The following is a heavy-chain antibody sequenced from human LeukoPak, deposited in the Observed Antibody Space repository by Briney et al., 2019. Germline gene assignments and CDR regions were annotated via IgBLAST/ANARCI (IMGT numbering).Heavy chain of an antibody. V-gene: IGHV4-4*07. CDR2: IYTSGST. Sequence: SETLSLTCTVSGGSISSYYWSWIRQPAGKGLEWIGRIYTSGSTNYNPSLKSRVTMSVDTSKNQFSLKLSSVTAADTAIYYCARDLWGWDSYYYYYMDVWGKGTTVTVSS. CDR1: GGSISSYY. J-gene: IGHJ6*03. CDR3: ARDLWGWDSYYYYYMDV. D-gene: IGHD7-27*01.